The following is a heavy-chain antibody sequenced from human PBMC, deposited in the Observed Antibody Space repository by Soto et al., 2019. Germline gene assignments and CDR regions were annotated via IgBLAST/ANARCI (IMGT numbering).Heavy chain of an antibody. Sequence: SETLSLTCTVSGGSINGYYWSWIRQPPGKGLEWIGYVYFSGSNNYNPSLKSRVTISVNTSKQQVSLRLSSVTAADTAVYYCARSIATPGTNIDYWGQGTLVTVSS. CDR1: GGSINGYY. CDR2: VYFSGSN. J-gene: IGHJ4*02. CDR3: ARSIATPGTNIDY. D-gene: IGHD6-13*01. V-gene: IGHV4-59*01.